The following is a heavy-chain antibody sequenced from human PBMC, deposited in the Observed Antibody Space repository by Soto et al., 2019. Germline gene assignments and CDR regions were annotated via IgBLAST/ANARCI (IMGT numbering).Heavy chain of an antibody. J-gene: IGHJ5*02. D-gene: IGHD6-19*01. CDR2: IWYDGSNK. CDR3: ARDGYSSGWYGRNWFDP. CDR1: GFTFSSYG. V-gene: IGHV3-33*01. Sequence: QVQLVESGGGVVQPGRSLRLSCAASGFTFSSYGMHWVRQAPGKGLEWVAVIWYDGSNKYYADSVKGRFTISRDNSKNPLYLQMNSLRAEDTAVYYCARDGYSSGWYGRNWFDPWGQGTLVTVSS.